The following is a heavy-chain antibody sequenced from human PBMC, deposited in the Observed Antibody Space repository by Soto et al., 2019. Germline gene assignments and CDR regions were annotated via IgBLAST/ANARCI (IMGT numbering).Heavy chain of an antibody. CDR1: GFTFDDYG. J-gene: IGHJ6*02. Sequence: EVQLVESGGGLVQPGRSLTLSCATFGFTFDDYGMGWVRQAPGKGLEWVGFIRSKDYGGTTDYDASVKGRFTITKHDSQSIASLHVNSLKTEDTAVYYCTRNPKYIWQFFWRYYGMDVWGQGTTVTVSS. CDR3: TRNPKYIWQFFWRYYGMDV. V-gene: IGHV3-49*04. CDR2: IRSKDYGGTT. D-gene: IGHD1-20*01.